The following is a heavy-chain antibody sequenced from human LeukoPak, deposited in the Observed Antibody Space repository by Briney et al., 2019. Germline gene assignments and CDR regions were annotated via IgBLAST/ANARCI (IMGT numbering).Heavy chain of an antibody. Sequence: SETLSLTCAVYGGSFSGYYWSWIRQPAGKGLEWIGRIYTSGSTNYNPSLKSRVTMSVDTSKNQFSLKLSSVTAADTAVYYCARVRTYYDILTAEGDAFDIWGQGTMVTVSS. J-gene: IGHJ3*02. CDR3: ARVRTYYDILTAEGDAFDI. CDR1: GGSFSGYY. D-gene: IGHD3-9*01. V-gene: IGHV4-59*10. CDR2: IYTSGST.